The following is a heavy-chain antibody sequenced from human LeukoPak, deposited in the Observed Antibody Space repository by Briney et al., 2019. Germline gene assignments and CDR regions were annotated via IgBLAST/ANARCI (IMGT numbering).Heavy chain of an antibody. CDR1: GGSISSYY. CDR3: ARHAWAAAGTPFDY. V-gene: IGHV4-59*08. CDR2: IYYSGST. D-gene: IGHD6-13*01. J-gene: IGHJ4*02. Sequence: SETLSLTCTVSGGSISSYYWSWIRQPPGKGLEWIGYIYYSGSTNYNPSLKSRVTISVDTSKNQFSLRLSSVTAADTAVYYCARHAWAAAGTPFDYWGQGTLVTVSS.